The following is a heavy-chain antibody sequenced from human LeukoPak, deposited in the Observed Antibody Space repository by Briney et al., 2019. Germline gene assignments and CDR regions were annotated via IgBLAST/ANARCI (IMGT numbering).Heavy chain of an antibody. CDR1: GFLFSSYI. D-gene: IGHD3-10*01. J-gene: IGHJ6*02. Sequence: GSSLRLSCAASGFLFSSYIMHWVRQAPGKGLEWVAIISYDGSNNYYADSVKGRFTISRDNSKNTLYLQMNSLRAEDTAVYYCARGLHYYYYGMDVWGQGTTVTVSS. V-gene: IGHV3-30-3*01. CDR2: ISYDGSNN. CDR3: ARGLHYYYYGMDV.